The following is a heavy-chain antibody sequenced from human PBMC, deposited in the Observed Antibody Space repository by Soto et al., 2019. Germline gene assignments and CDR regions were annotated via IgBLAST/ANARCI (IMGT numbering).Heavy chain of an antibody. CDR3: ARGGRYSSGCYECSYFPH. J-gene: IGHJ1*01. D-gene: IGHD6-19*01. CDR1: GFTFSSYG. V-gene: IGHV3-33*01. CDR2: IWYDGSNK. Sequence: QVQLVESGGGVVQPGRSLRLSCAASGFTFSSYGMHWVRQAPGKGLVWVAVIWYDGSNKYYADSVKGRFTISRDNSKNTEYLQMISLRAEDTAVYYCARGGRYSSGCYECSYFPHWGQGTLVTVSS.